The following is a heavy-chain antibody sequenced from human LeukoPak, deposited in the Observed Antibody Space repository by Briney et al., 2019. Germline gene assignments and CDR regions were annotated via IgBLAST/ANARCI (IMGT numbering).Heavy chain of an antibody. CDR3: ARVPFDP. Sequence: GGSLRLSCAASGFTFSSYAMHWVRQAPGKGLEWVAVVSYDGSNKYYADSVKGRFTISRDNSKNTLYLQMNSLRAEDTAVYYCARVPFDPWGQGTLVTVSS. CDR2: VSYDGSNK. J-gene: IGHJ5*02. V-gene: IGHV3-30-3*01. CDR1: GFTFSSYA.